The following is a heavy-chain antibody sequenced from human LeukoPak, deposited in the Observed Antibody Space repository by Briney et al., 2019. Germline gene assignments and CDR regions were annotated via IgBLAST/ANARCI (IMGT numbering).Heavy chain of an antibody. CDR1: GFTFSSYW. CDR2: INGDGSST. Sequence: GGSLRLSCAASGFTFSSYWMHWVRQAPGKGLVWVSRINGDGSSTSYADSVKGRFTISRDNAKNTLYLQMNGLRAEDTAVYYCARVNYYDSSGGDAFDIWGQGTMVTVSS. D-gene: IGHD3-22*01. CDR3: ARVNYYDSSGGDAFDI. V-gene: IGHV3-74*01. J-gene: IGHJ3*02.